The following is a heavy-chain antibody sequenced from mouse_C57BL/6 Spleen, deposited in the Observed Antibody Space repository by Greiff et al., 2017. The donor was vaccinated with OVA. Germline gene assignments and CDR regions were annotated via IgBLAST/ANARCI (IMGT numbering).Heavy chain of an antibody. CDR1: GYTFTDYY. CDR3: ARTPTYYYGSSYGDWYFDV. J-gene: IGHJ1*03. V-gene: IGHV1-26*01. D-gene: IGHD1-1*01. Sequence: VQLQQSGPELVKPGASVKISCKASGYTFTDYYMNWVKQSHGKSLEWIGDINPNNGGTSYNQKFKGKATLTVDKSSSTAYMELRSLTSEDSAVYYCARTPTYYYGSSYGDWYFDVWGTGTTVTVSS. CDR2: INPNNGGT.